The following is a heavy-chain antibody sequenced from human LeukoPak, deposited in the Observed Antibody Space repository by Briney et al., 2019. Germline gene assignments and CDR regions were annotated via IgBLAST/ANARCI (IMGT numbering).Heavy chain of an antibody. V-gene: IGHV3-21*01. CDR1: GFTFSSYS. CDR2: ISSSSSYI. J-gene: IGHJ3*02. Sequence: GGSLRLSCAASGFTFSSYSMNWVRQAPGKGLEWVSSISSSSSYIHYADSVKGRFTISRDNAKNSLYLQMNSLRAEDTAVYYCVRDETWNFGLSWYDGYDIWGQGTMVIVSS. CDR3: VRDETWNFGLSWYDGYDI. D-gene: IGHD6-13*01.